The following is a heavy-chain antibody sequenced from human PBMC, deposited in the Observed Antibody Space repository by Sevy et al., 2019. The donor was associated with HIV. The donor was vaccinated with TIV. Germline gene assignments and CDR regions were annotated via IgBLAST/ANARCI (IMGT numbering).Heavy chain of an antibody. CDR2: ISSDVIRK. J-gene: IGHJ4*02. CDR3: ARDARGDVALSDY. D-gene: IGHD3-16*01. V-gene: IGHV3-30*09. CDR1: GFNFSTYA. Sequence: GGSLRLSCSVSGFNFSTYAMHWVRQAPGKGLEWVAVISSDVIRKYYGASVRGRFAISRDNSNNTLSLQMNSLRIEDTAVYYCARDARGDVALSDYWGQGTLVTVSS.